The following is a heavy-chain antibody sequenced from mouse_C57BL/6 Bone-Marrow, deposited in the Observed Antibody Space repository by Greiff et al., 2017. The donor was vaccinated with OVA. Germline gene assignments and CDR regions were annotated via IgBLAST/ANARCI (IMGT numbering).Heavy chain of an antibody. CDR1: GFSFNTYA. J-gene: IGHJ3*01. V-gene: IGHV10-1*01. Sequence: GGGLVQPKGSLKLSCAASGFSFNTYAMNWVRQAPGKGLEWVARIRSKSNNYATYYADSVKDRFTISRDDSESMLYLQMNNLKTEDTAMYYCVRHEGEGTAWFAYWGQGTLVTVSA. CDR3: VRHEGEGTAWFAY. CDR2: IRSKSNNYAT. D-gene: IGHD2-14*01.